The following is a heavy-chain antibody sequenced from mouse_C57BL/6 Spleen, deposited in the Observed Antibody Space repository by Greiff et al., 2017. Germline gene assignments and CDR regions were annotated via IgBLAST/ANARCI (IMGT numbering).Heavy chain of an antibody. D-gene: IGHD1-1*01. CDR3: TRVRNYYGSSPFLDY. J-gene: IGHJ2*01. V-gene: IGHV1-5*01. Sequence: VQLQQSGTVLARPGASVKMSCKTSGYTFTSYWMHWVKQRPGQGLEWIGAIYPGNSDPSYNQKFKGKAKLTAVTSSSTAYMELSSLTNEDSAVYYCTRVRNYYGSSPFLDYWGQGTTLTVSS. CDR1: GYTFTSYW. CDR2: IYPGNSDP.